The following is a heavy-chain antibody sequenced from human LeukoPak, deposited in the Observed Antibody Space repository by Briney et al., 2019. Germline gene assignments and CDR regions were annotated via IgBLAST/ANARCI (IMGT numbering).Heavy chain of an antibody. Sequence: PSETLSLTCAVYGGSFSGYYWSWIRQPPGKGLEWIGEINHSGSTNYNPSLKSRVTISVDTSKNQFSLKLSSVTAADTAVYYCARKDTPRLKGWFDRWCQGTLVTVSS. J-gene: IGHJ5*02. V-gene: IGHV4-34*01. CDR2: INHSGST. CDR3: ARKDTPRLKGWFDR. CDR1: GGSFSGYY.